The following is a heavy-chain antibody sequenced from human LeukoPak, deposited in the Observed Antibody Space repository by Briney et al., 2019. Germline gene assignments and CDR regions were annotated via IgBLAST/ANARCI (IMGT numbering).Heavy chain of an antibody. CDR2: IIPIFGTA. CDR1: GGTFSSYA. Sequence: GASVKVSCKASGGTFSSYAISWVRQAPGQGLEWMGGIIPIFGTANYAQKFQGRVTITADKSTSTAYMELSSLRSEDTAVYYCARVRRDGYVLGIFDYWGQGTLVTVSS. V-gene: IGHV1-69*06. CDR3: ARVRRDGYVLGIFDY. J-gene: IGHJ4*02. D-gene: IGHD5-24*01.